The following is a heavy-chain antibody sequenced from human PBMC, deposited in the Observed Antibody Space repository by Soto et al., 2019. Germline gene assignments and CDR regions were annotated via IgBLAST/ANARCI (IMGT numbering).Heavy chain of an antibody. V-gene: IGHV3-64*04. CDR1: GFNFSSYA. D-gene: IGHD6-6*01. CDR3: AIPDSSSKFFDP. CDR2: ISSNGGST. Sequence: GGSLRLSCSAAGFNFSSYAMHWVRQAPGKGLEYVSAISSNGGSTYYADSVKGRFTISRDNSKNTLYLQMNSLRAEDTAVYYCAIPDSSSKFFDPWGQGTLVTVSS. J-gene: IGHJ5*02.